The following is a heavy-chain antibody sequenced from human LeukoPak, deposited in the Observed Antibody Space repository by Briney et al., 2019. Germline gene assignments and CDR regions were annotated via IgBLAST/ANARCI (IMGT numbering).Heavy chain of an antibody. CDR2: IYGGGDT. V-gene: IGHV3-53*01. CDR1: GFTVTDNY. CDR3: ARSRDWYADY. J-gene: IGHJ4*02. Sequence: GGSLRLSCAASGFTVTDNYMNWVRQSSGKGLEWVSVIYGGGDTNYADSVKGRFTISRDNAEYSLFLQMSSLRAEDTAIYYCARSRDWYADYWGQGSLVTVSS. D-gene: IGHD3-9*01.